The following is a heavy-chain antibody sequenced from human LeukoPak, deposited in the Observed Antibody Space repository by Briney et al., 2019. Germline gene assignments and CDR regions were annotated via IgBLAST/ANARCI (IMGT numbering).Heavy chain of an antibody. CDR3: ATIRPVGATPFDY. D-gene: IGHD1-26*01. CDR2: INPNSGGT. V-gene: IGHV1-2*02. Sequence: ASVKVSCKASGYTFTGYYMHWVRQAPGQGLEWMGWINPNSGGTNYAQKFQGRVTMTEDTSTDTAYMELSSLRSEDTAVYYCATIRPVGATPFDYWGQGTLVTVSS. J-gene: IGHJ4*02. CDR1: GYTFTGYY.